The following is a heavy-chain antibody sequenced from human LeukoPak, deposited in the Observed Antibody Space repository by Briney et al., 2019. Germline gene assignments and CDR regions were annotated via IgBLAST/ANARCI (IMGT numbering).Heavy chain of an antibody. Sequence: GGSLRLSCAASGFTVSSNYMSWVRQAPGKGLEWVSVIYSGGSTYYADSVKGRFTISRDNSKNTLYLQMNSLRAEDTAVYYCARGPWGSYRYLDYWGQGTLVTVSS. CDR2: IYSGGST. CDR3: ARGPWGSYRYLDY. V-gene: IGHV3-53*01. D-gene: IGHD3-16*02. CDR1: GFTVSSNY. J-gene: IGHJ4*02.